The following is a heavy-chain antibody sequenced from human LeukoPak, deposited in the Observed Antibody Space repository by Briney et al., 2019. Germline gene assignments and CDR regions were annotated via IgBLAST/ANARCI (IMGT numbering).Heavy chain of an antibody. CDR1: GGTFSSYA. D-gene: IGHD1-1*01. CDR3: ARGSVQLERESAFDI. Sequence: GASVKVSCKASGGTFSSYAISWVRQAPGQGLEWMGGIIPIFGTANYAQKFQGRDTITADESTSTAYMELSSLRSEDTAVYYCARGSVQLERESAFDIWGQGTMVTVSS. CDR2: IIPIFGTA. J-gene: IGHJ3*02. V-gene: IGHV1-69*13.